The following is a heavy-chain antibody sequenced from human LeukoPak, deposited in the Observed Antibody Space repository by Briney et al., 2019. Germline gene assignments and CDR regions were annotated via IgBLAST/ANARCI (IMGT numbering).Heavy chain of an antibody. J-gene: IGHJ5*02. Sequence: PSETLSLTCAVSGYSISSGYYWGWIRQPPGKGLEWIGIIYHSGSTYYNPSLKSRVTISVDTSKNQFSLKLSSVTAADTAVYYCARRVKGGYEGWFDPWGQGTLVTVSS. CDR1: GYSISSGYY. V-gene: IGHV4-38-2*01. CDR2: IYHSGST. CDR3: ARRVKGGYEGWFDP. D-gene: IGHD5-12*01.